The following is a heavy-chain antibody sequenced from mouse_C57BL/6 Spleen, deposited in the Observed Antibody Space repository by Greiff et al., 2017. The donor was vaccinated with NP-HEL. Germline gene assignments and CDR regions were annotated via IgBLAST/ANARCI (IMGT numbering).Heavy chain of an antibody. Sequence: QVQLQQPGAELVRPGSSVKLSCKASGYTFTSYWMHWVKQRPIQGLEWIGNIDPSDSETHYNQKFKDKATLTVDKSSSTAYMPLSSLTSEDSAVYYCAKGSNYGFAYWGQGTLVTVSA. CDR3: AKGSNYGFAY. D-gene: IGHD2-5*01. V-gene: IGHV1-52*01. J-gene: IGHJ3*01. CDR1: GYTFTSYW. CDR2: IDPSDSET.